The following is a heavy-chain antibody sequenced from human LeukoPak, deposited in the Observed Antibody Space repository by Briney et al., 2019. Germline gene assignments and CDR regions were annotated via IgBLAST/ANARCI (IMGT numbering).Heavy chain of an antibody. CDR1: GFPFSSYP. CDR2: ITDGGGGT. CDR3: AKIKRGGYNRSFDY. V-gene: IGHV3-23*01. Sequence: GGPLRLPCAASGFPFSSYPKTWVRQAPGKGREGVSTITDGGGGTYYADSVKGRFTISRDNSKNTVYLQMNSLRAEDTAIYSCAKIKRGGYNRSFDYWGQGTLVTVSS. J-gene: IGHJ4*02. D-gene: IGHD5-24*01.